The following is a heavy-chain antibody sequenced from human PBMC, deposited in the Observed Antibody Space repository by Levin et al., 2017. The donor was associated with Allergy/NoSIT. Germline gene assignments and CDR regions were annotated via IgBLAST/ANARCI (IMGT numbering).Heavy chain of an antibody. V-gene: IGHV4-39*07. D-gene: IGHD6-13*01. CDR3: ARVGMMYSSSWGAPHYFDC. Sequence: SETLSLTCTVSGGSISSSSFHWGWIRQPPGKGLEWIGNIYYSGSTYYNPSLKSRLTISVDTSKNHFSLKLSSVTAADTAVYYCARVGMMYSSSWGAPHYFDCWGQGTLVTVSS. CDR2: IYYSGST. CDR1: GGSISSSSFH. J-gene: IGHJ4*02.